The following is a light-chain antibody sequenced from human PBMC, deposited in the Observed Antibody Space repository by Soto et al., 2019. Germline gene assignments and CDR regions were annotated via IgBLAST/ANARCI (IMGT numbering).Light chain of an antibody. CDR1: QSISSW. CDR3: QQYNVYCT. J-gene: IGKJ2*02. CDR2: DAS. Sequence: DLQMTQSPSTLSASVGDRVTITCRASQSISSWLAWYQQKPGKAPNLLIYDASSLESGVPSRFSGSGSGTEFTLTISSLQPEDFATYYCQQYNVYCTFGQGTKLEIK. V-gene: IGKV1-5*01.